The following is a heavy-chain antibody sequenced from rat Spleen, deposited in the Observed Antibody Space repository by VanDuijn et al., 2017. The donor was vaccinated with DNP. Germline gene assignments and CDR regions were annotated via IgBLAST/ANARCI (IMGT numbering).Heavy chain of an antibody. CDR1: GFNFNDNW. J-gene: IGHJ3*01. V-gene: IGHV5-31*01. CDR3: ATGATEGFPY. CDR2: ISNTGDST. D-gene: IGHD1-11*01. Sequence: EVQLVESGGGLVQPGRSLKLSCAASGFNFNDNWMGWVRQAPGKGLEWVASISNTGDSTYYSDSVKGRFTISRDNARSTLYLQIDSLRSEDTATYYCATGATEGFPYWGQGTLV.